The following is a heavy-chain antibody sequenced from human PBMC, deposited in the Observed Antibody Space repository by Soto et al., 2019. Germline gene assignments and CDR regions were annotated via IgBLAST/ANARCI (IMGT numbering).Heavy chain of an antibody. CDR3: AKDRGWSSADLDY. D-gene: IGHD6-19*01. Sequence: GGSLRLSCAASGFTFSSFGMHWVRQAPGKGLEWVALISYDGSNKYYADSVKGRFTISRDKSKNTLYLQMNSLRAEDTAVYYCAKDRGWSSADLDYWGHGTLVTVSS. J-gene: IGHJ4*01. V-gene: IGHV3-30*18. CDR2: ISYDGSNK. CDR1: GFTFSSFG.